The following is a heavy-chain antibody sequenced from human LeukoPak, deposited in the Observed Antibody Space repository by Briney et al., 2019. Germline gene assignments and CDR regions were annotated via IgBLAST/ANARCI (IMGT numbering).Heavy chain of an antibody. V-gene: IGHV3-9*03. J-gene: IGHJ3*02. Sequence: GGSLRLSCGTPGFSFEDYAMHWVRQAPGKGLERVSGKSWNSGSIGYADSAKGRFTISRDNAKNSLYLQMNSLRAEDMALYYCAKASKDSSGYSNDAFDIWGQGTMVTGSS. CDR3: AKASKDSSGYSNDAFDI. CDR1: GFSFEDYA. D-gene: IGHD3-22*01. CDR2: KSWNSGSI.